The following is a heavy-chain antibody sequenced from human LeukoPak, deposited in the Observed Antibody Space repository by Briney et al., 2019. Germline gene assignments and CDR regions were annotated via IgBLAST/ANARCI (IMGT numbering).Heavy chain of an antibody. D-gene: IGHD5-12*01. CDR2: ITHDGCNT. Sequence: GGSLRLSCAASGFTFSRSAVHWVRQAPGKGLEWVAVITHDGCNTDYTDSVKGRFTISRDNSKNTLYLQMNSLRAEDTAVYYCAKEMKPWMHFDYWGQGTLVTVSS. V-gene: IGHV3-30*18. CDR3: AKEMKPWMHFDY. J-gene: IGHJ4*02. CDR1: GFTFSRSA.